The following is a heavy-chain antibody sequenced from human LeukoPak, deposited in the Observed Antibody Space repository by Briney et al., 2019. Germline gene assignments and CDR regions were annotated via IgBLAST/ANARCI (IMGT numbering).Heavy chain of an antibody. CDR2: IRYDGSNK. D-gene: IGHD6-19*01. J-gene: IGHJ4*02. Sequence: GGSLRLSCAASGFTFSSYGMHWVRQAPGKGLEWVAFIRYDGSNKYYADSVKGRFTISRDNSKNTLYLQMNSLRAEDTAVYYCAKDLYIAVAGGPGDYWGQGTLVTVSS. V-gene: IGHV3-30*02. CDR3: AKDLYIAVAGGPGDY. CDR1: GFTFSSYG.